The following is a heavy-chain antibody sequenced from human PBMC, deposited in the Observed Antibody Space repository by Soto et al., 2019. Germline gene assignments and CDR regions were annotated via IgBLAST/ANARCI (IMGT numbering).Heavy chain of an antibody. V-gene: IGHV1-18*01. CDR3: ASNEIAAAGAEYYYYYYMDV. D-gene: IGHD6-13*01. J-gene: IGHJ6*03. Sequence: ASVKVSCKASGYTFTSYGISWVRQAPGQGLEWMGWISAYNGNTNYAQKLQGRVTMTTDTSTSTAYMELRSLRSDDTAVYYCASNEIAAAGAEYYYYYYMDVWGKGTTVTVSS. CDR2: ISAYNGNT. CDR1: GYTFTSYG.